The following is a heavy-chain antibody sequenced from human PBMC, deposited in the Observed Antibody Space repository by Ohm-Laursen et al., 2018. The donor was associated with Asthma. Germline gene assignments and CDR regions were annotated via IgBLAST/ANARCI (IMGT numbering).Heavy chain of an antibody. CDR2: ISSSSSYI. CDR3: ARDISVGSWPGYFDY. V-gene: IGHV3-21*01. Sequence: SLRLSCTASGFTFNTYSMIWVRQAPGKGLEWVSSISSSSSYIYYADSVKGRFTISRDYAKNSLYLQMNSLRAEDTAVYYCARDISVGSWPGYFDYWGQGTLVTVSS. CDR1: GFTFNTYS. J-gene: IGHJ4*02. D-gene: IGHD6-13*01.